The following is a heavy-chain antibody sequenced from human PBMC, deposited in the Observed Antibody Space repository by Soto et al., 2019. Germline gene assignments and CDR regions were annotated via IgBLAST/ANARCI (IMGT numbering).Heavy chain of an antibody. CDR1: GFTFSSYG. V-gene: IGHV3-30*18. CDR2: ISYDGSNK. Sequence: PGGSLRLSCAASGFTFSSYGMHWVRQAPGKGLEWVAVISYDGSNKYYADSVKGRFTISRDNSKNTLYLQMNSLRAEDTAVYYCAKLNDYYDSSGLFDYWGQGT. CDR3: AKLNDYYDSSGLFDY. J-gene: IGHJ4*02. D-gene: IGHD3-22*01.